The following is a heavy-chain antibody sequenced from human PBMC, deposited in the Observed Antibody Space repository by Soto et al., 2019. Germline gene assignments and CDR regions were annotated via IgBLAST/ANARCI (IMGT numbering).Heavy chain of an antibody. CDR2: INPNSGGT. Sequence: ASVKVSCKASGYTFTGYYMHWVRQAPGQGLEWMGWINPNSGGTNYAQKFQGRVTMIRDTSISTAYMELSRLRSDDTAVYYCARILGYCSSTSCPSVDYWGQGTLVTVSS. V-gene: IGHV1-2*02. D-gene: IGHD2-2*01. J-gene: IGHJ4*02. CDR1: GYTFTGYY. CDR3: ARILGYCSSTSCPSVDY.